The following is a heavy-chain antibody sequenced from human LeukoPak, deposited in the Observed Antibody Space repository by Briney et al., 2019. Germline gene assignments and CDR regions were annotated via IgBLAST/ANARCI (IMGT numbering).Heavy chain of an antibody. Sequence: GGSLRLSCAASGFTFSSYWMGWVRQAPGKGLEWVANIKQDGSEKYYVDSVKGRFTISRDNAKNSLYLQMNSLRAEDTAVYYCVSDYVHFDYWGQGTLVTVSS. V-gene: IGHV3-7*01. CDR1: GFTFSSYW. CDR2: IKQDGSEK. J-gene: IGHJ4*02. CDR3: VSDYVHFDY. D-gene: IGHD3-16*01.